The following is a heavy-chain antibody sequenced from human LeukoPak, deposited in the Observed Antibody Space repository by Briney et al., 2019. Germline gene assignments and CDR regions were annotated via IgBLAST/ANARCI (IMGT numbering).Heavy chain of an antibody. Sequence: GGSLRLSGAASGFTFSTSSMSWVRKAPGKGREWVSAITGSGGSTDYADSVKGRFTISRDNSKNTLFLQLHSLRAEDTAVYYCAKRMGGASGKLDSWGQGTLVAVSS. V-gene: IGHV3-23*01. CDR1: GFTFSTSS. J-gene: IGHJ4*02. D-gene: IGHD1-26*01. CDR2: ITGSGGST. CDR3: AKRMGGASGKLDS.